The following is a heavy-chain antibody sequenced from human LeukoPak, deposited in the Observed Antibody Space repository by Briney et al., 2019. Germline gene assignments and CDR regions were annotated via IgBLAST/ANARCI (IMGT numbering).Heavy chain of an antibody. V-gene: IGHV1-8*01. J-gene: IGHJ4*02. CDR1: GYTFTSYD. D-gene: IGHD5-12*01. CDR3: ARPLRGYSPFDS. Sequence: ASVKVSCKASGYTFTSYDINWVRQATGQGLEWMGWMNPNTGRTGSAQRFQGRVTMTINTSTSTAYMELRSLRSEGTAVYYCARPLRGYSPFDSWGQGTLVTVSS. CDR2: MNPNTGRT.